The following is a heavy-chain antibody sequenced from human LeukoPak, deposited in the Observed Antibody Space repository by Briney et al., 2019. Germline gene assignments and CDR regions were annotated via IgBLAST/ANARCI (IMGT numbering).Heavy chain of an antibody. Sequence: ASVKVSCKASGYAFTDYYIHWVRQAPGQGLEWMGGIYTNIGATKSGRMFHARVTVTSDSSISTIYLELSNLTSDYPAVDHCAGGYCSNLRPGRDYCDHWGQGTLVTVSS. CDR2: IYTNIGAT. V-gene: IGHV1-2*02. J-gene: IGHJ4*02. D-gene: IGHD2-15*01. CDR1: GYAFTDYY. CDR3: AGGYCSNLRPGRDYCDH.